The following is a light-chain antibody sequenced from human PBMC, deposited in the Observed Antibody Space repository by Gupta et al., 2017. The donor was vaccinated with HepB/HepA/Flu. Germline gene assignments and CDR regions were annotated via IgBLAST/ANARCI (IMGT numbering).Light chain of an antibody. CDR3: QQYNNWPWT. CDR1: QSVSSN. CDR2: GAS. V-gene: IGKV3-15*01. Sequence: EIVMTQSPATLSVSPGERATLSCWASQSVSSNLAWYQQKPGQAPRLLIYGASTRATGIPARISGSGSGTEFTLTISSLQSEDFAVYYCQQYNNWPWTFGQGTKVDIK. J-gene: IGKJ1*01.